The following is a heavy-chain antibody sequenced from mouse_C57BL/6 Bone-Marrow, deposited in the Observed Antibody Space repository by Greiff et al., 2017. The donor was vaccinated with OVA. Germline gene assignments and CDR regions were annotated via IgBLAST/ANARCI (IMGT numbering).Heavy chain of an antibody. J-gene: IGHJ1*03. CDR1: GYTFTSYG. V-gene: IGHV1-81*01. D-gene: IGHD2-5*01. Sequence: QVQLQQSGAELARPGASVKLSCKASGYTFTSYGISWVKQRTGQGLEWIGELYPRSGNTYYNEKFKGKATLTADKSSSTAYMELRSLTYEDSAVYFCAAYYSNYPYWYFDVWGTGTTVTVSS. CDR3: AAYYSNYPYWYFDV. CDR2: LYPRSGNT.